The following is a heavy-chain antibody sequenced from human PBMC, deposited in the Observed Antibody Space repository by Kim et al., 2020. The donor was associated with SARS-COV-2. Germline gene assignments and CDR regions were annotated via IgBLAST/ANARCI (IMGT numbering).Heavy chain of an antibody. D-gene: IGHD1-26*01. Sequence: LKGRDTISVDTSKNQFSLKLSSVTTADTAVYYCARHRLRIVGATQRAFDIWGQGTMVTVSS. CDR3: ARHRLRIVGATQRAFDI. J-gene: IGHJ3*02. V-gene: IGHV4-39*01.